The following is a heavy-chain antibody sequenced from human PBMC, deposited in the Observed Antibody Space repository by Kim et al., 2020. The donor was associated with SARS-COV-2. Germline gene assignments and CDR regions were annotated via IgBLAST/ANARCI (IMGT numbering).Heavy chain of an antibody. CDR3: VRDPHRGVYDY. D-gene: IGHD2-8*01. CDR2: IRQDGSEK. CDR1: GFTFSTYW. Sequence: GGSLRLSCVGSGFTFSTYWMAWVRQAPGKGLEWVANIRQDGSEKNHMDPVKGRFTISRDNAKNSLYLQMNSLRVEDTAVYYCVRDPHRGVYDYWGQGSLVTVSS. J-gene: IGHJ4*02. V-gene: IGHV3-7*01.